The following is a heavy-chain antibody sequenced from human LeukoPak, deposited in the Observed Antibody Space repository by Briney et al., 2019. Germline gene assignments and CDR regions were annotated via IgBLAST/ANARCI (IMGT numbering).Heavy chain of an antibody. CDR2: IRYDGSNK. CDR3: ARQSIAAYYYYYMDV. Sequence: GGSLRLSCAASGFTFSSYGMHWVRQAPGKGLEWVAFIRYDGSNKYYADSVKGRFTISRDNSKNTLYLQMNSLRAEDTAVYYCARQSIAAYYYYYMDVWGKGTTVTVSS. CDR1: GFTFSSYG. V-gene: IGHV3-30*02. J-gene: IGHJ6*03. D-gene: IGHD6-6*01.